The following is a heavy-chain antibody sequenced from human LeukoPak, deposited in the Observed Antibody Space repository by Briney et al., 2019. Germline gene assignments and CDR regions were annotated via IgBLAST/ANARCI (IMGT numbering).Heavy chain of an antibody. CDR1: GYTFTGYY. CDR3: ARADSSSWYGGY. Sequence: ASVKASCKASGYTFTGYYMHWVRQAPGQGLEGRGLINPNSGGNNYEQQFQGRVTMTRHTSISTAYMELTSLISDDTAVYYCARADSSSWYGGYWGQGTLVTVSS. D-gene: IGHD6-13*01. V-gene: IGHV1-2*02. J-gene: IGHJ4*02. CDR2: INPNSGGN.